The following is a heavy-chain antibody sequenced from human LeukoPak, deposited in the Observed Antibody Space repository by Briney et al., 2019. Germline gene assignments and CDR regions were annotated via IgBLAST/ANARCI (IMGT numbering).Heavy chain of an antibody. CDR1: GFTFSNYW. Sequence: GGSLRLSCAASGFTFSNYWMSWVSQAPGKGLEWVANIKQDGSEKYYVNSVKGRFTISRDNAKNSLYLQMNSLGAEDTAIYFCAREDDWNYEDYWGQGTLVTVSS. CDR2: IKQDGSEK. J-gene: IGHJ4*02. V-gene: IGHV3-7*01. D-gene: IGHD1-7*01. CDR3: AREDDWNYEDY.